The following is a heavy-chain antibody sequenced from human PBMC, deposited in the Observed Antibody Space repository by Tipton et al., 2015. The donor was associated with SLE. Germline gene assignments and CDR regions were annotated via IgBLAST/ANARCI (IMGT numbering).Heavy chain of an antibody. D-gene: IGHD6-25*01. V-gene: IGHV4-39*07. CDR3: ARGITAANAFDI. CDR1: GGSISSGSYY. J-gene: IGHJ3*02. CDR2: INHSGST. Sequence: TLSLTCTVSGGSISSGSYYWSWIRQPPGKGLEWIGEINHSGSTNYNPSLKSRVTISVDTSKNQFSLKLSSVTAADTAVYYCARGITAANAFDIWGQGTMVTVSS.